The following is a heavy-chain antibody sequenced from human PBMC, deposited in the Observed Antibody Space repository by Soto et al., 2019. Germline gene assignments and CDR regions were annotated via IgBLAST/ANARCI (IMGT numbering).Heavy chain of an antibody. D-gene: IGHD6-19*01. Sequence: RASVKVSCKASGGTFSSYAISWVRQAPGQGLEWMGGIIPIFGTANYAQKFQGRVTITADKSTSTAYMELSSLRSEDTAVYYCASQSFLIAVAGTATFDYWGQGTLVTVSS. J-gene: IGHJ4*02. CDR3: ASQSFLIAVAGTATFDY. V-gene: IGHV1-69*06. CDR1: GGTFSSYA. CDR2: IIPIFGTA.